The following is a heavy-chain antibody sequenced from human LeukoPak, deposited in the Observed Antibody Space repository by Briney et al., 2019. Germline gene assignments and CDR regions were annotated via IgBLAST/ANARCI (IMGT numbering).Heavy chain of an antibody. V-gene: IGHV1-8*01. D-gene: IGHD3-9*01. CDR2: MNPNSGNT. J-gene: IGHJ4*02. CDR3: ARDFDWLLSTDY. CDR1: GYTFTSYD. Sequence: GASVKVSCKASGYTFTSYDINWVRQATGQGLEWMGWMNPNSGNTGYAQKFQGRVTMTRNTSISTAYMELSSLRSEDTAVHYCARDFDWLLSTDYWGQGTLVTVSS.